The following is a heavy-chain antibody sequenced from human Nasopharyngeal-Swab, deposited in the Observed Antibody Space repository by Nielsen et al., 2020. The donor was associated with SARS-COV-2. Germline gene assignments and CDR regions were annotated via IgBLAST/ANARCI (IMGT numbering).Heavy chain of an antibody. J-gene: IGHJ5*02. CDR2: IYYSGST. CDR3: ARGAVGTIFGVVTNHNWFDP. D-gene: IGHD3-3*01. CDR1: GGSISSYY. V-gene: IGHV4-59*13. Sequence: SETLSLTCTVSGGSISSYYWSWIRQPPGKGLEWIGYIYYSGSTTYNPSLKSRVTISVDTSKNQFSLKLSSVTAADTAVYYCARGAVGTIFGVVTNHNWFDPWGQGTLVTVSS.